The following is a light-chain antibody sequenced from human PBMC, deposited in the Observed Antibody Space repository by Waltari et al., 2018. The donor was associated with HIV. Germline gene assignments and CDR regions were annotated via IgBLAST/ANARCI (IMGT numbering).Light chain of an antibody. CDR1: TNDIGSYNY. V-gene: IGLV2-14*01. Sequence: QSVLTQPASVSGSPGQSLTLSCTGTTNDIGSYNYASWYQQSPDKAPKLIIYEVSNRPSGISSRFSGSKSGNTASLTISGLQADDEAYYHCSSYSRGALLFGGGTKVTVL. J-gene: IGLJ2*01. CDR3: SSYSRGALL. CDR2: EVS.